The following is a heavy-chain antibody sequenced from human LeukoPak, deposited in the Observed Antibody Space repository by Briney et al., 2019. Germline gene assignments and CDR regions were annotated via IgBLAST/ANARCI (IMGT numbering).Heavy chain of an antibody. CDR2: IYYSGST. D-gene: IGHD3-3*01. CDR1: GGSISSYY. CDR3: ARVGQYDFWSGSVYFDY. V-gene: IGHV4-59*01. J-gene: IGHJ4*02. Sequence: SETLSLTCTVSGGSISSYYWSWIRQPPGKGLEWIGDIYYSGSTNYNPSLKSRVTISVATSKTQSSLKPRSVTAADKVVYHCARVGQYDFWSGSVYFDYWGQGTLVTVSS.